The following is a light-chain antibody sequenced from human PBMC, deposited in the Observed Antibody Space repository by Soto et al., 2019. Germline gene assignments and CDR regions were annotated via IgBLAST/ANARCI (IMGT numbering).Light chain of an antibody. J-gene: IGKJ2*01. CDR2: KAS. CDR1: QSISNG. Sequence: DIQMTQSPSTLSASVGDRVTITCRASQSISNGLAWYQEKPGKAPKLLIYKASTLETGVPSVFSGSGSGTEFTLTISSLQPDDFATYYCHQYNTYPHTFGQGTKLEIK. CDR3: HQYNTYPHT. V-gene: IGKV1-5*03.